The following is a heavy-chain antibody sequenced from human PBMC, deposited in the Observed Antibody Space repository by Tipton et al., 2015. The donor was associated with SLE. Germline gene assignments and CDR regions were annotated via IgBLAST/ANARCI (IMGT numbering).Heavy chain of an antibody. V-gene: IGHV4-59*01. Sequence: TLSLTCTVSGGSISPYYWSWIRQPPGKGLEWIGYIYHSGSTKYNPSLKSRVSMSVEASKNQFSLRLSSVTAADTAVYYCARDLWGTQATEYWGQGTLVTVSS. CDR3: ARDLWGTQATEY. CDR2: IYHSGST. CDR1: GGSISPYY. D-gene: IGHD3-16*01. J-gene: IGHJ4*02.